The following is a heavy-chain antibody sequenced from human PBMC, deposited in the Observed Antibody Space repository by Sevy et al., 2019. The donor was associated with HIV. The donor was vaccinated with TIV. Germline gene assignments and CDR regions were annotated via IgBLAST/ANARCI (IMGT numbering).Heavy chain of an antibody. Sequence: GGSLRLSCAASGFTVSSNYMSWVRQAPGKGLGWVSVIYSGGSTYYADSVKGRFTISRDNSKNTRYLQMNSLRAEDTAVHYCARLMVATYCFDYWGQGTLVTVSS. CDR1: GFTVSSNY. CDR3: ARLMVATYCFDY. V-gene: IGHV3-53*01. CDR2: IYSGGST. D-gene: IGHD5-12*01. J-gene: IGHJ4*02.